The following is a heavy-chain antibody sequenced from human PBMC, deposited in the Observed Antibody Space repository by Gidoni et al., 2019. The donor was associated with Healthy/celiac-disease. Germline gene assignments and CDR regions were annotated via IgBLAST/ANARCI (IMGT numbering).Heavy chain of an antibody. Sequence: QVQLVQSGAEVKKPGSSVTVSCKDYGGTFSSYATSWVRQAPGQGLEWMGGIIPIFGTANYAQKFQGRVTITADESTSTAYMELSSLRSEDTAVYYCARLGYCSGGSCSAFDYWGQGTLVTVSS. D-gene: IGHD2-15*01. CDR2: IIPIFGTA. CDR3: ARLGYCSGGSCSAFDY. CDR1: GGTFSSYA. V-gene: IGHV1-69*01. J-gene: IGHJ4*02.